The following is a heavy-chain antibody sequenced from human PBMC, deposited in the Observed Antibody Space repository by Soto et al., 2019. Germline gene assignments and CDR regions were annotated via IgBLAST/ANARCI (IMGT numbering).Heavy chain of an antibody. CDR3: ARAYIIGWFYYSYGTHV. Sequence: GGSLRLSCAASGFTFSSYGMHWVRQAPGKGLEWVAVIWYDGSNKYYADSVKGRFTISRDNSKNTLYLQMNRLRAEDTAVYYCARAYIIGWFYYSYGTHVWGQGTPVSVYS. J-gene: IGHJ6*02. CDR2: IWYDGSNK. D-gene: IGHD6-19*01. V-gene: IGHV3-33*01. CDR1: GFTFSSYG.